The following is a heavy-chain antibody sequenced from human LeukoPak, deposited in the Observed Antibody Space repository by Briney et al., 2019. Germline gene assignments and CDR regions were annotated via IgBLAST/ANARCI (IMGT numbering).Heavy chain of an antibody. V-gene: IGHV4-59*01. Sequence: SETLSLTCTVSGGSISSYYWSWIRQPPGKGLEWIGYIYYSGSTSYNPSLKSRVTISVDTSKKQFSLKLSSVTAADTAFYYCARYIVSYPHDAFDIWGQGTLVTVSS. D-gene: IGHD1-26*01. CDR3: ARYIVSYPHDAFDI. CDR2: IYYSGST. J-gene: IGHJ4*02. CDR1: GGSISSYY.